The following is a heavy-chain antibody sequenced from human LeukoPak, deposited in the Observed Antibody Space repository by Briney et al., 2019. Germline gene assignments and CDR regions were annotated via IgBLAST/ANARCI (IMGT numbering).Heavy chain of an antibody. J-gene: IGHJ4*02. CDR3: AREKQQLVVFFDY. V-gene: IGHV4-39*07. Sequence: PSETLSLTCTVSGGSISSSSYYWGWIRQPPGKGLEWIGSIYYSGSTYYNPSLKSRVTISVDTSKNQFSLKLSSVTAADTAVYYCAREKQQLVVFFDYWGQGTLVTVSS. CDR1: GGSISSSSYY. D-gene: IGHD6-13*01. CDR2: IYYSGST.